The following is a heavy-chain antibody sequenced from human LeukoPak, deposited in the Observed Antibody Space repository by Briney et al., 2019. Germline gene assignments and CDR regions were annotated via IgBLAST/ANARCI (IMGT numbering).Heavy chain of an antibody. CDR1: GYTFTGYY. Sequence: ASVKVSCKASGYTFTGYYIHWVRQAPGQGLEWMGWINPNRGVTNYAQEFQGRVTMTRDTSINTAYMELSRLRSDDTAVYYCARDRVYAGCHGLSCDDAFDIWGQGTMVTVSS. D-gene: IGHD2-8*01. CDR3: ARDRVYAGCHGLSCDDAFDI. V-gene: IGHV1-2*02. J-gene: IGHJ3*02. CDR2: INPNRGVT.